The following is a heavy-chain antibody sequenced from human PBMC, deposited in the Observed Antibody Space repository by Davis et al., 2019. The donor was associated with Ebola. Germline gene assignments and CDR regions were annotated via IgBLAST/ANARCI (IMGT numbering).Heavy chain of an antibody. CDR1: GGSFSGYY. J-gene: IGHJ4*02. V-gene: IGHV4-34*01. CDR3: ARDITMKD. CDR2: INHSGST. D-gene: IGHD3-22*01. Sequence: SETLSPTFAVHGGSFSGYYWSWIRQPPGKGLEWIGEINHSGSTNYNPSLNSRVTISVDTSKNQFSLKLSSVTAADTAVYYCARDITMKDWGQGTLVTVSS.